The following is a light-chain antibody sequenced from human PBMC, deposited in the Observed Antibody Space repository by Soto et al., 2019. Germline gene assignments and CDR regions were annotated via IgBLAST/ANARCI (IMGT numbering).Light chain of an antibody. CDR2: GAS. CDR1: QSVSSSY. Sequence: EIVLTQSPGTLSLSPGERATLSCRASQSVSSSYLAWYQQKPGQAPRPLIYGASSRATGIPDRFSGSGSGTDFTLTISRLEPEDFAVYYCQQYGSSPYTLGQGTKVDSK. V-gene: IGKV3-20*01. CDR3: QQYGSSPYT. J-gene: IGKJ2*01.